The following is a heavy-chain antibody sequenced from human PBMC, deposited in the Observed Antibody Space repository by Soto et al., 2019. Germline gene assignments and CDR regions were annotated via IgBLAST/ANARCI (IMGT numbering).Heavy chain of an antibody. CDR3: LRYRSGSHGLEY. J-gene: IGHJ4*02. Sequence: PGGSLRLSCAASGFTLRNQWMDWVRQTPGKGLVWVSRINGDGTYMNYADSVKGRFTISRDNAKNTVYLQLSSLRVDDTGIYHCLRYRSGSHGLEYWGQGTPVTVSS. D-gene: IGHD6-19*01. CDR2: INGDGTYM. V-gene: IGHV3-74*01. CDR1: GFTLRNQW.